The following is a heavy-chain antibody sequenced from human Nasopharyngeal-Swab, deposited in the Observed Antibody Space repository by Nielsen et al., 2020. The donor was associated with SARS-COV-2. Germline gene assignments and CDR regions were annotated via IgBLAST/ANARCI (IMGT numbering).Heavy chain of an antibody. D-gene: IGHD6-13*01. Sequence: GESLKISCAASGFTFSSYEMNWVRQAPGKGLEWVSGISGSGDSTYHADSVKGRVTISRDNSKNTLYLQMNSLRDEDTAVYYCARGQESYSSSWLNWYFDLWGRGTLVTVSS. CDR1: GFTFSSYE. J-gene: IGHJ2*01. CDR3: ARGQESYSSSWLNWYFDL. CDR2: ISGSGDST. V-gene: IGHV3-23*01.